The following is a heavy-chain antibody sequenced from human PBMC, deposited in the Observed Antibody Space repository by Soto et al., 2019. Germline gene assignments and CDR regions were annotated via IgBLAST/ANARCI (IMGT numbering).Heavy chain of an antibody. D-gene: IGHD2-15*01. V-gene: IGHV3-74*01. J-gene: IGHJ6*02. CDR1: EFSFSTYW. CDR2: IDTTGSTT. CDR3: ASVSAAQYYYGLDA. Sequence: VQLVESGGGLVQPGGSLRLSCVASEFSFSTYWMHWVRQAPGKGLMWVARIDTTGSTTTYADSVQGRFTISRDNAKNTMYLQMTSVRVEDTAIYFCASVSAAQYYYGLDAWGQGTKVTVS.